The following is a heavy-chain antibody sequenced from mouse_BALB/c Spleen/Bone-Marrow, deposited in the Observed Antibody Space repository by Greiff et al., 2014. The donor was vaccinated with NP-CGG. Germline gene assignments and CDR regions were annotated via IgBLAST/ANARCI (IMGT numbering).Heavy chain of an antibody. CDR1: GYTFTSYW. J-gene: IGHJ3*01. D-gene: IGHD1-1*01. CDR3: ARGYYGSSLVY. V-gene: IGHV1-7*01. Sequence: VQLQQSGAELAKPWASVKMSCRASGYTFTSYWMHWVKQRPGQGLEWIGYINPSTGYTEYNQKFKDKATLTADKSSSTAYMQLSSLTSEDSAVYYCARGYYGSSLVYWGQGTLVTVSA. CDR2: INPSTGYT.